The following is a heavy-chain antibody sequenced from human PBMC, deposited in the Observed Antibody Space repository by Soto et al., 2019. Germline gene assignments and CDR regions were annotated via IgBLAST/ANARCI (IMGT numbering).Heavy chain of an antibody. CDR2: IKQDGSEK. D-gene: IGHD6-13*01. CDR3: AREYSSSWYGGHYYYGMDV. V-gene: IGHV3-7*03. J-gene: IGHJ6*02. CDR1: GFTFSSYW. Sequence: EVQLVESGGGLVQPGGSLRLSCAASGFTFSSYWMSWVRQAPGKGLEWVANIKQDGSEKYYVDSVKGRFTISRDNAKNSLYLQMNSLRAEDTAVYYCAREYSSSWYGGHYYYGMDVWGQGTTVTVSS.